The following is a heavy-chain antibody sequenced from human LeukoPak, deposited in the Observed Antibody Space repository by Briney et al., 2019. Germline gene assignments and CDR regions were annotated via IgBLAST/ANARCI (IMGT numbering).Heavy chain of an antibody. V-gene: IGHV1-8*01. CDR2: MNPNSGNT. CDR3: ARGHYGSGSYGNYYGMDV. Sequence: GASVKVSCKASGYTFTSYDINWVRQATGQGLEWMGWMNPNSGNTGYAQKFQGRVTMTRNTSISTAYMELSSLRSEDTAVYYCARGHYGSGSYGNYYGMDVWGQGTTVTVSS. D-gene: IGHD3-10*01. CDR1: GYTFTSYD. J-gene: IGHJ6*02.